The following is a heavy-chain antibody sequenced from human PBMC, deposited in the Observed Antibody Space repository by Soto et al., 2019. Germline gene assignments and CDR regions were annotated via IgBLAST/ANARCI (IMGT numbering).Heavy chain of an antibody. D-gene: IGHD6-13*01. V-gene: IGHV6-1*01. CDR1: GDSVSSNSAA. CDR3: ARGAAGIPLRRGEYYGMDV. Sequence: SQTLSLTCAISGDSVSSNSAAWNWIRQSPSRGLEWLGRTYYRSKWYNDYAVSVKSRITINPDTSKNQFSLQLNSVTPEDTAVYYCARGAAGIPLRRGEYYGMDVWGQGTTVTVSS. J-gene: IGHJ6*02. CDR2: TYYRSKWYN.